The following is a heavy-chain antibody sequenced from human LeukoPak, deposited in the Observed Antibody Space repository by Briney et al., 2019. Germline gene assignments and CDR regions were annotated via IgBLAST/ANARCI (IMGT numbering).Heavy chain of an antibody. CDR1: GVPFSGYY. CDR3: ARVVVIPTTPPPYYFDH. D-gene: IGHD2-21*01. CDR2: IYYSGSA. Sequence: PSETLSLTCAGYGVPFSGYYWSWIRQSPGKGLEWIGYIYYSGSANYNPSLKSRVTISVDTSKNQFSLKLSSVTAADTAVYYCARVVVIPTTPPPYYFDHWGQGTLVTVSS. J-gene: IGHJ4*02. V-gene: IGHV4-34*11.